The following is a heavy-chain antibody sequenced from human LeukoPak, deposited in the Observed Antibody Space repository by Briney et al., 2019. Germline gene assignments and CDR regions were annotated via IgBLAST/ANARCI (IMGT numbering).Heavy chain of an antibody. J-gene: IGHJ5*02. CDR1: GYTFTGYY. Sequence: ASVKVSCKASGYTFTGYYMHWVRQAPGQGLEWMGWINPNSGGTNYAQKFQGRVTMTRDTSISTAYMELSRLRSDDTAVYYCARGYLGYCSGGSCYVIDPWGQGTLVTVSS. V-gene: IGHV1-2*02. CDR2: INPNSGGT. D-gene: IGHD2-15*01. CDR3: ARGYLGYCSGGSCYVIDP.